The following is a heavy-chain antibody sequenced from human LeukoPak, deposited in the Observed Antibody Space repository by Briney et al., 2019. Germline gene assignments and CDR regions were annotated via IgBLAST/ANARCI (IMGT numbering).Heavy chain of an antibody. V-gene: IGHV1-18*01. CDR1: GFSFTTKNG. CDR2: IKGTNDNT. Sequence: ASVKVSCQASGFSFTTKNGISWVRQAPGQGFEWMGWIKGTNDNTNYAQKFQGRVTMTTDTSTSTAYMELRSLRSDDTAVYYCARGGDILTGYSQPGDYWGQGTLVTVSS. J-gene: IGHJ4*02. D-gene: IGHD3-9*01. CDR3: ARGGDILTGYSQPGDY.